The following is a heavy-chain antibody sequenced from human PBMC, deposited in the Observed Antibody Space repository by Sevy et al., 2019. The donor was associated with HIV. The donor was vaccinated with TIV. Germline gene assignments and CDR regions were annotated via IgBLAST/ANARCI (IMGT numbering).Heavy chain of an antibody. D-gene: IGHD2-2*01. Sequence: GGSLRLSCVASGFTFRSYWMSWVRQAPAKGLEWVANIKLDGSEKYYVDSVKGRFTISRDNAKNSLYLQMNSLRAEDTAVYYYARDCSSTSCLWGMDVWGQGTTVTVSS. J-gene: IGHJ6*02. CDR1: GFTFRSYW. CDR3: ARDCSSTSCLWGMDV. CDR2: IKLDGSEK. V-gene: IGHV3-7*03.